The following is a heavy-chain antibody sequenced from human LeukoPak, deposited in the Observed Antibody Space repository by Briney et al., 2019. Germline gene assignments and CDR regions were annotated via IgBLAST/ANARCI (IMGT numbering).Heavy chain of an antibody. Sequence: SETLSLTCAVYGGSFSGYYWSWIRQPPGKGLEWIGEINHSGSTNYNPSLKSRVTISVDTSKNQFSLKLSSVTAADTAVYYCARRWADYVWGSYRYSDFDYWGQGTLVTVSS. CDR2: INHSGST. CDR3: ARRWADYVWGSYRYSDFDY. J-gene: IGHJ4*02. V-gene: IGHV4-34*01. D-gene: IGHD3-16*02. CDR1: GGSFSGYY.